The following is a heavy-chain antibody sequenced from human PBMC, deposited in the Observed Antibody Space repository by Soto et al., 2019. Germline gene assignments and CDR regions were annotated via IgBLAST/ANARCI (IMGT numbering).Heavy chain of an antibody. CDR2: IYYTGST. Sequence: LSETLSLTCTFYGFSIPNNYWRWIRQPPGKGLEWIGYIYYTGSTNYNPSLKSRVTIAVDTSKNQFPLKLSSVTTEHTAVYYCAKGGSRKFDPWGQGNLVTVX. J-gene: IGHJ5*02. CDR1: GFSIPNNY. V-gene: IGHV4-59*01. CDR3: AKGGSRKFDP. D-gene: IGHD6-13*01.